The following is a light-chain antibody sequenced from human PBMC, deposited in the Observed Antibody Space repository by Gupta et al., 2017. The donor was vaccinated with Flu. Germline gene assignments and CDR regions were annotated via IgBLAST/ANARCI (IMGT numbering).Light chain of an antibody. CDR3: QQYNNWPKT. CDR2: DAS. V-gene: IGKV3-15*01. Sequence: IGMTQSPAALSVSPGERATLSCRASQSVSSNLAWYQQKPGQAPRLLIYDASTRATGIPARFSGSESGTEFTLTISSLQSEDFAVYYCQQYNNWPKTFGQGTKVEIK. J-gene: IGKJ1*01. CDR1: QSVSSN.